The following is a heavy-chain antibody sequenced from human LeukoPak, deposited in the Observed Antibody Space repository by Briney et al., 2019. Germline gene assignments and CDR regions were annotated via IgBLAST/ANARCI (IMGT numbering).Heavy chain of an antibody. V-gene: IGHV4-59*08. CDR2: IYYSGST. D-gene: IGHD2-15*01. CDR1: GGSISSYY. J-gene: IGHJ3*02. Sequence: PSETLSLSCTVSGGSISSYYWSWIRQPPGKGLEWIGYIYYSGSTNYNPSLKSRVTISLDTSKNQFSLKLSPVTAADTAVYYCARLVSSSDAFDIWGQGTMVTVSS. CDR3: ARLVSSSDAFDI.